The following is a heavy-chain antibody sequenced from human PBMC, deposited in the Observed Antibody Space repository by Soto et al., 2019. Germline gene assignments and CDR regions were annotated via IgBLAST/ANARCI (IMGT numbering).Heavy chain of an antibody. J-gene: IGHJ4*02. CDR3: VRDLDGSGSYYTDY. V-gene: IGHV1-18*01. CDR2: IRPYNGDT. Sequence: GPVKVSCKASGYMFISYGINWVRQAPGQGLEWMGWIRPYNGDTKYAQNLRGRVTMTTDTSTSTAYMEMRSLRSDDTAVYYCVRDLDGSGSYYTDYWGPGTLVTVSS. CDR1: GYMFISYG. D-gene: IGHD3-10*01.